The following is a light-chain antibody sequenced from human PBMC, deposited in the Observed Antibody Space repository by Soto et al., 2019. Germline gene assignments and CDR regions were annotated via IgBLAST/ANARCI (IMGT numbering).Light chain of an antibody. CDR1: SSDVGGYNY. Sequence: QSVLTQPASVSGSPGQSITVSCTGTSSDVGGYNYVSWYQQHPGKAPKLMIYDVSNRPSGVSNRFSGSKSGNTASLTISGLQAEDEADYYCISYTTSSTHVFGTGTKLTVL. CDR3: ISYTTSSTHV. J-gene: IGLJ1*01. CDR2: DVS. V-gene: IGLV2-14*03.